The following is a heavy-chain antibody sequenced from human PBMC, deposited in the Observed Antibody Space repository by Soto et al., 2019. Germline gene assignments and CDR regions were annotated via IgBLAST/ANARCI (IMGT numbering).Heavy chain of an antibody. CDR2: IWYDGSNK. Sequence: QVQLVESGGGVVQPGRSLRLSCAASGFTFRSYGMHWVRQAPGKGLEWVAVIWYDGSNKYYADSVKGRFTISRDNSKNTLYLQMNSLRAEDTAVYYCARDYCGGDCYPDYWGQGTLVTVSS. CDR1: GFTFRSYG. CDR3: ARDYCGGDCYPDY. J-gene: IGHJ4*02. V-gene: IGHV3-33*01. D-gene: IGHD2-21*02.